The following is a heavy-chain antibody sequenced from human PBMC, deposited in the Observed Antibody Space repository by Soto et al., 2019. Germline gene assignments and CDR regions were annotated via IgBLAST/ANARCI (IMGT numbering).Heavy chain of an antibody. Sequence: QVQLVQSGAEVKKPGSSVKVSRKASGGTFSSYAISWVRQAPGQGLEWMGGIIPIFGTANYAQKFQGRVTITADESTSTAYMELSSLRSEDTAVYYCARAGLLSGGVLGSLLDYWGQGTLVTVSS. J-gene: IGHJ4*02. V-gene: IGHV1-69*12. CDR3: ARAGLLSGGVLGSLLDY. D-gene: IGHD3-16*02. CDR1: GGTFSSYA. CDR2: IIPIFGTA.